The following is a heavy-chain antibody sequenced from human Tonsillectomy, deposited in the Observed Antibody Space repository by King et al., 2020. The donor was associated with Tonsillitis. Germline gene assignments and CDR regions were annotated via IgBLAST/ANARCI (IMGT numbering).Heavy chain of an antibody. CDR3: ASGQGYYGSSGYYFFDY. CDR1: GYSISSGYY. J-gene: IGHJ4*02. V-gene: IGHV4-38-2*01. D-gene: IGHD3-22*01. CDR2: MSHSGSA. Sequence: VQLQESGPGLVKPSETLSLTCVVSGYSISSGYYWGWIRQPPGKGLEWIGSMSHSGSAYFNPSLKSRVTISVDKSKNQFSLKLSSVAAADTAFYYCASGQGYYGSSGYYFFDYWGQGTLVTVSS.